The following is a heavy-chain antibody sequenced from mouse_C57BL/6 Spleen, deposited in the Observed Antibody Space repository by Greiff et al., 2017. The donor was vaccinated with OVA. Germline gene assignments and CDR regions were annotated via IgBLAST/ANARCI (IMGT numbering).Heavy chain of an antibody. J-gene: IGHJ2*01. V-gene: IGHV3-6*01. Sequence: EVKLMESGPGLVKPSQSLSLTCSVTGYSITSGYYWNWIRQFPGNKLEWMGYISYDGSNNYNPSLKNRISITRDTSKNQFFLKLNSVTTEDTATYYCAREETDDNDEGYFDYWGQGTTLTVSS. D-gene: IGHD2-4*01. CDR2: ISYDGSN. CDR3: AREETDDNDEGYFDY. CDR1: GYSITSGYY.